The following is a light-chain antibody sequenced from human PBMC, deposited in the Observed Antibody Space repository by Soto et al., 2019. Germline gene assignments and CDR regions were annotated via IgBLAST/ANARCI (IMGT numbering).Light chain of an antibody. V-gene: IGLV2-23*01. J-gene: IGLJ3*02. Sequence: QSVLTQPASVSGSPGQSITISCTGTSSDVGSYNLVSWCQQHPGKAPKLMIYGGTKRPSGVSNRFSGSKSGNTASLTISGLQAEDEADYYCSSYAGSNTLVFGGGTKLTVL. CDR1: SSDVGSYNL. CDR2: GGT. CDR3: SSYAGSNTLV.